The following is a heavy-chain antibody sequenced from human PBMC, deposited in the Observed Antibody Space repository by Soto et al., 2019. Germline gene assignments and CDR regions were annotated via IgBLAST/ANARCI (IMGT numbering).Heavy chain of an antibody. CDR1: GFTFSSYG. J-gene: IGHJ5*02. CDR3: AKEYYYDSSGLHWFDP. D-gene: IGHD3-22*01. Sequence: GGSLRLSCAASGFTFSSYGMHWVRQAPGKGLEWVAVISYDGSNKYYADPVKGRFTISRDNSKNTLYLQMNSLRAEDTAVYYCAKEYYYDSSGLHWFDPWGQGTLVTVSS. V-gene: IGHV3-30*18. CDR2: ISYDGSNK.